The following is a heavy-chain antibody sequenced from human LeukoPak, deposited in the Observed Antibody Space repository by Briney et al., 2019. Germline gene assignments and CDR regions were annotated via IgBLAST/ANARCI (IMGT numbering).Heavy chain of an antibody. CDR1: GYSISSGYY. CDR3: TRMTHVGFTFDI. V-gene: IGHV4-38-2*02. J-gene: IGHJ3*02. Sequence: SETLSLTCTVSGYSISSGYYWGWIRQPPGKGLEWIGSIYHSGSTYYNPSLKSRVTMSVDTSKNQFSLKLSSVTAVDTAVYYCTRMTHVGFTFDIWGQGTMVTVSS. D-gene: IGHD1-26*01. CDR2: IYHSGST.